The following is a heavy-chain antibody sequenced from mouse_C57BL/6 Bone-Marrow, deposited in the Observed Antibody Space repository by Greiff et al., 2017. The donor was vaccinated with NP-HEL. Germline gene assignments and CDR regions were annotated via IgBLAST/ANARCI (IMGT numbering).Heavy chain of an antibody. Sequence: VKLQESGPELVKPGASVKISCKASGYAFSSSWMNWVKQRPGKGLEWIGRIYPGDGDTNYNGKFKGKATLTADKSSSTAYMQLSSLTSEDSAVYFCARRDYDGYYYAMDYWGQGTSVTVSS. CDR1: GYAFSSSW. CDR3: ARRDYDGYYYAMDY. CDR2: IYPGDGDT. J-gene: IGHJ4*01. V-gene: IGHV1-82*01. D-gene: IGHD2-4*01.